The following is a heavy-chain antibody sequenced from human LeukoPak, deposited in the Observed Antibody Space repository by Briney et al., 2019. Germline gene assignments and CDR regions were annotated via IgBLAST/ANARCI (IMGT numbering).Heavy chain of an antibody. CDR1: GGTFSSYA. D-gene: IGHD5-12*01. Sequence: AAVKVSCKASGGTFSSYAISWVRQAPGQGLEWMGRIIPILGIANYAQKFQGRVTITADKSTSTAYMELSGLRSEDTAVYYCATGYSRQGSYGMDVWGQGTTVTVSS. J-gene: IGHJ6*02. CDR3: ATGYSRQGSYGMDV. CDR2: IIPILGIA. V-gene: IGHV1-69*04.